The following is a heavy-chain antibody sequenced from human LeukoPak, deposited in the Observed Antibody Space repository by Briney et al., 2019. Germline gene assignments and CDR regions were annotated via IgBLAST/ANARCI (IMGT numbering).Heavy chain of an antibody. D-gene: IGHD5-18*01. Sequence: ASVKVSCKASGYTFTSYGISWVRQAPGQGVERMGWISAYNGNTNYAQKLQGRVTMTTDTSTSTAYMELRSLRSDDTAVYYCARVDTAADLDYWGQGTLVTVSS. J-gene: IGHJ4*02. V-gene: IGHV1-18*01. CDR1: GYTFTSYG. CDR3: ARVDTAADLDY. CDR2: ISAYNGNT.